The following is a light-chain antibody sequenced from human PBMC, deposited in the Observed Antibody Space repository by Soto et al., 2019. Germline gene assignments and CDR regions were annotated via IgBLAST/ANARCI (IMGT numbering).Light chain of an antibody. J-gene: IGLJ2*01. V-gene: IGLV1-51*01. CDR3: VMWDSSLSVVV. CDR2: DNN. Sequence: QSVLTQPPSVSAAPGQKVTISCSGSSSNIVSWYQQLPGTAPKLLIYDNNKRPSGIPDRFSGSKSGTSATLGITGLQTGDEAEYYCVMWDSSLSVVVVGGGTKLTVL. CDR1: SSNI.